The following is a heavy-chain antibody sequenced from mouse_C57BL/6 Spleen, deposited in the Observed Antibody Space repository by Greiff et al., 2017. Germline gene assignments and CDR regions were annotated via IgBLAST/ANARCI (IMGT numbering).Heavy chain of an antibody. V-gene: IGHV1-15*01. CDR3: TRMRYYYGSSYFDY. J-gene: IGHJ2*01. Sequence: QVQLQQSGAELVRPGASVTLSCKASGYTFTDYEMHWVKQTPVHGLEWIGAIDPETGGTAYNQKFKGKAILTADKSSSTAYMELRSLTSEDSAVYYCTRMRYYYGSSYFDYWGQGTTLTVSS. D-gene: IGHD1-1*01. CDR2: IDPETGGT. CDR1: GYTFTDYE.